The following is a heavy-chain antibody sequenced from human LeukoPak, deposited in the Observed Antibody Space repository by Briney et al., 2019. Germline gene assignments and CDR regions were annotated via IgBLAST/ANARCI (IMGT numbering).Heavy chain of an antibody. V-gene: IGHV4-59*08. D-gene: IGHD2-21*02. CDR1: GGSISSYY. J-gene: IGHJ3*02. CDR2: IYHSGST. Sequence: SETLSLTCTVSGGSISSYYWSWIRQPPGKGLEWIGYIYHSGSTYYNPSLKSRVTISLDRSKNQFSLKLNSVTAADTALYYCARRSVVTAINFDTFDIWGQGTMVTVSS. CDR3: ARRSVVTAINFDTFDI.